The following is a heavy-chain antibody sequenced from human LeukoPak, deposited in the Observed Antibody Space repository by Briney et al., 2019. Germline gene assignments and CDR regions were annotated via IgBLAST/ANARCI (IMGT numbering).Heavy chain of an antibody. CDR1: GFIFSTNY. D-gene: IGHD3-16*01. CDR3: ARIGSAGIDY. J-gene: IGHJ4*02. Sequence: GGSLRLSCGASGFIFSTNYMTWVRQAPGKGLEWVANIHEDGSQQYYVDSVKGRFTISRDNANNLLYLQMTSLRAEDTAVYYCARIGSAGIDYWGQGTLVTVSS. CDR2: IHEDGSQQ. V-gene: IGHV3-7*01.